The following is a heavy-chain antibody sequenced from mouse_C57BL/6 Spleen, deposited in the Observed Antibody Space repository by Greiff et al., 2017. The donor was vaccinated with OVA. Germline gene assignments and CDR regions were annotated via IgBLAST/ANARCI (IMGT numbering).Heavy chain of an antibody. D-gene: IGHD1-1*01. CDR2: INPSNGGT. Sequence: VQLQQPGTELVKPGASVKLSCKASGYTFTSYWMHWVKQRPGPGLEWIGNINPSNGGTNYNEKFKSKATLTVDKSSSTAYMQLSSLTSEDSAVYYCARSGYYGSSYYAMDYWGQGTSVTVSS. CDR3: ARSGYYGSSYYAMDY. V-gene: IGHV1-53*01. J-gene: IGHJ4*01. CDR1: GYTFTSYW.